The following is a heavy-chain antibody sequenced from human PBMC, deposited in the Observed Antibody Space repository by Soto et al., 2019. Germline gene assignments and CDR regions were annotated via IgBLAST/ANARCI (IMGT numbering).Heavy chain of an antibody. J-gene: IGHJ6*02. D-gene: IGHD1-7*01. Sequence: GASVKVSCKASGYTFTSYGISWVRQAPGQGLEWMGWISAYNGNTNYAQKLQGRVTMTTDTSTSTAYMELRSLRSDDTAVYYCARGELRPYYYYYGMDVWGQGTTVTVSS. V-gene: IGHV1-18*01. CDR1: GYTFTSYG. CDR3: ARGELRPYYYYYGMDV. CDR2: ISAYNGNT.